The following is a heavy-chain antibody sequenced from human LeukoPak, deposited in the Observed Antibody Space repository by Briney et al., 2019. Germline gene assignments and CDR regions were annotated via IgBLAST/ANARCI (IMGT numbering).Heavy chain of an antibody. Sequence: SQTLSLTCAISGDSVFSNSSWNWIRQSPSRGLEWLGRTYYRSKWYNDYGVSVKSRININPDTSKNHFSLHLSSVTPGDSALYYCVRGGQGDGHSADEGFDIWGQGTMVTVS. V-gene: IGHV6-1*01. CDR2: TYYRSKWYN. J-gene: IGHJ3*02. CDR1: GDSVFSNSS. CDR3: VRGGQGDGHSADEGFDI. D-gene: IGHD5-18*01.